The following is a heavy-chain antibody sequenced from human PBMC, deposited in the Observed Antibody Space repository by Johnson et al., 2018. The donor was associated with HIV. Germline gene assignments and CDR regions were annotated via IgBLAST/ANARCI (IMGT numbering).Heavy chain of an antibody. D-gene: IGHD2-2*01. J-gene: IGHJ3*02. CDR2: INWNGGTT. Sequence: VQLVESGGGVLRPGGSLRLSCAAAGFSFDDYGMNWVRQAPGKGLEWVAGINWNGGTTGYSDSVKGRFTITRDNAKNSLYQQMNSLRAEDTAVYYFASDPVPAAIRAIDIWGQGTMVTVSS. V-gene: IGHV3-20*04. CDR3: ASDPVPAAIRAIDI. CDR1: GFSFDDYG.